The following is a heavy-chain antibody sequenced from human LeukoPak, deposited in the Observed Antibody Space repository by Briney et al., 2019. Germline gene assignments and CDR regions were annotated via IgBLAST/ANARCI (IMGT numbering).Heavy chain of an antibody. V-gene: IGHV4-59*01. J-gene: IGHJ6*03. CDR1: GDSISSYY. CDR3: ARGRSMGYYYMDV. Sequence: PSETLSLTCTVSGDSISSYYWSWIRQPPGKGLEWIGYIYYTGSTNYNPSLKSRVTISVDTSENQFSLKLTSVTAADTAVYHCARGRSMGYYYMDVWGKGTTVTVSS. CDR2: IYYTGST.